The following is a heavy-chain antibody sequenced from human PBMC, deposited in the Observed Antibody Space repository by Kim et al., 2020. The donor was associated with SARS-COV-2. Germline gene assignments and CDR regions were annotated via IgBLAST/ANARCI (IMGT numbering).Heavy chain of an antibody. CDR3: AREGIGGSYYGDYYYYGMDV. CDR2: ISYDGSNK. J-gene: IGHJ6*02. CDR1: GFTFSSYA. V-gene: IGHV3-30*04. D-gene: IGHD1-26*01. Sequence: GGSLRLSCAASGFTFSSYAMHWVRRAPGKGLEWVAVISYDGSNKYYADSVKGRFTISRDNSKNTLYLQMNSLRAEDTAVYYCAREGIGGSYYGDYYYYGMDVWGQGTTVTVSS.